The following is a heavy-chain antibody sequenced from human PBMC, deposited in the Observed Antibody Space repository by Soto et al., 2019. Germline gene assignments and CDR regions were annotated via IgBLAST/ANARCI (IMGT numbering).Heavy chain of an antibody. V-gene: IGHV4-34*01. CDR1: GGSFSGYY. D-gene: IGHD1-26*01. CDR3: AIVPSGIVGASVYYGMDV. Sequence: QVQLQQWGAGLLKPSETLSLTCAVYGGSFSGYYWSWIRQPPGKGLEWIGEINHSGSTNYNPSLKSRVTLSVDTSKNQFSLKLSSVTAADTAVYYCAIVPSGIVGASVYYGMDVWGQGTTVTVSS. J-gene: IGHJ6*02. CDR2: INHSGST.